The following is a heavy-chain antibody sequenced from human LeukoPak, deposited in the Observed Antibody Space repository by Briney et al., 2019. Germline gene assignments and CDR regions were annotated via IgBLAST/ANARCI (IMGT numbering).Heavy chain of an antibody. Sequence: SETLSLTCAVYGGSFSGYYWSWIRQPPGKGLEWIGEINHSGSTNYNPSLKSRVTISVDTSKNQFSLKLSSVTAADTAVYYCARGVYSYGSEYYYYYGMAVWGQGTTVTVSS. CDR2: INHSGST. D-gene: IGHD5-18*01. CDR1: GGSFSGYY. J-gene: IGHJ6*02. CDR3: ARGVYSYGSEYYYYYGMAV. V-gene: IGHV4-34*01.